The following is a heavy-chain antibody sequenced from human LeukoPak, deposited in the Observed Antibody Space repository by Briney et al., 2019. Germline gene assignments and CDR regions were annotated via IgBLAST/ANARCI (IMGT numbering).Heavy chain of an antibody. Sequence: ASVKVSCRASGYTFTDYYMHWVRQAPGQGLEWMGWLNPNTLVTKYAQHFQGRVSMTWDTSISTGYMDLHSLTSDDTAVYYCARKDGGRDGMDVWGQGTTVTVSS. J-gene: IGHJ6*02. V-gene: IGHV1-2*02. CDR3: ARKDGGRDGMDV. CDR1: GYTFTDYY. D-gene: IGHD4-23*01. CDR2: LNPNTLVT.